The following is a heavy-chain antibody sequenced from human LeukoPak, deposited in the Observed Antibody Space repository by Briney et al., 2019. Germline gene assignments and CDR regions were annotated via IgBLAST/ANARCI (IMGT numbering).Heavy chain of an antibody. J-gene: IGHJ6*03. D-gene: IGHD3-9*01. Sequence: SETLSLTCTVSGGSIISGDYYWTWIRQPPGKGLEWIGYIYYSGRTYYNPSLKSRLAISVYTSKNQFSLNLTSVTAADTAIYFCARYYDTLSYMDVWGEGTTVTVSS. CDR1: GGSIISGDYY. CDR2: IYYSGRT. V-gene: IGHV4-30-4*08. CDR3: ARYYDTLSYMDV.